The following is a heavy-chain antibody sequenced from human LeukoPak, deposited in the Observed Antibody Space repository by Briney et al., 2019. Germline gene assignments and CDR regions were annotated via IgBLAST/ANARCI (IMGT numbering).Heavy chain of an antibody. CDR2: INPNSGGT. V-gene: IGHV1-2*06. J-gene: IGHJ4*02. CDR3: ASIKGELRDYYTDY. CDR1: GYTFTVYY. Sequence: GASVKVSCTASGYTFTVYYMHWVRQAPGQGLEWMGRINPNSGGTNYAQKFQGRVTMTRDTSISTAYMELSRLRSDDTAVYYCASIKGELRDYYTDYWGQGTLVTVSS. D-gene: IGHD2-21*02.